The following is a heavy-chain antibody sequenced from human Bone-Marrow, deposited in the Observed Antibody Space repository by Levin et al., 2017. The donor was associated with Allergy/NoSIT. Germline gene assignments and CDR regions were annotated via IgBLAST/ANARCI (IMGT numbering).Heavy chain of an antibody. V-gene: IGHV5-51*01. CDR2: IYPGDSDT. D-gene: IGHD5-18*01. Sequence: GESLKISCKGSGYSFISYWIGWVRQMPGKGLEWMGIIYPGDSDTRYSPSFQGQVTISADKSISTAYLQWSSLKASDSAMYYCARHYSVGDTAMAGGYWGQGTLVTVSS. CDR1: GYSFISYW. J-gene: IGHJ4*02. CDR3: ARHYSVGDTAMAGGY.